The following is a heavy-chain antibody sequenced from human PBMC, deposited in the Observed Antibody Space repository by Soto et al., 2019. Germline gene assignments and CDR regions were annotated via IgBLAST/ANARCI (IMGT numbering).Heavy chain of an antibody. Sequence: SLTCTVSGGSISSSSYYWGWIRQPPGKGLEWIGSIYYSGSTYYNPSLKSRVNISVDTSKNQFSLKLSSVTAADTAVYYCARPNEGATGAFDIWGQGTMVTVSS. V-gene: IGHV4-39*01. D-gene: IGHD1-26*01. J-gene: IGHJ3*02. CDR3: ARPNEGATGAFDI. CDR1: GGSISSSSYY. CDR2: IYYSGST.